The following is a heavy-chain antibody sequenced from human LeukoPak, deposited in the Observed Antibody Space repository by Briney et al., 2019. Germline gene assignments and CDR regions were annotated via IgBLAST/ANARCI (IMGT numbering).Heavy chain of an antibody. V-gene: IGHV3-30-3*01. CDR2: ISYDGTNK. D-gene: IGHD4-17*01. J-gene: IGHJ4*01. CDR1: GFTFSSYA. Sequence: GGSLRLSCAASGFTFSSYAINWVRPAPGKGLEWVAVISYDGTNKNYADSVKGRFTISRDSSKNTVYLEMNSLRGEDTAVYYCARDLLGYGDFDWGHGTLVTVSS. CDR3: ARDLLGYGDFD.